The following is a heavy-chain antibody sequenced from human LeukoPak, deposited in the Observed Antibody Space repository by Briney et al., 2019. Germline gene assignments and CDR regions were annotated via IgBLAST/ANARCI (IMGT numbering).Heavy chain of an antibody. J-gene: IGHJ6*02. D-gene: IGHD4-17*01. CDR2: IYYRGNT. CDR3: AREDPQTTVPEGMDV. CDR1: GGSFTDYY. Sequence: SETLSLTCTVSGGSFTDYYWGWIRQPPGKGLEWIGSIYYRGNTFYNPSLKSRVTMSVDTSKNQFSLKLSSVTAADTAVYYCAREDPQTTVPEGMDVWGQGTTVTVSS. V-gene: IGHV4-39*07.